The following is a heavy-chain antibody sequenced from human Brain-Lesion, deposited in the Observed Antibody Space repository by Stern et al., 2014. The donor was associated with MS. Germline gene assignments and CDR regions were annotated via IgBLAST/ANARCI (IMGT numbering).Heavy chain of an antibody. J-gene: IGHJ4*02. V-gene: IGHV4-39*01. CDR1: GGSISSSTYY. Sequence: QLQLQESGPGLVKPSETLSLTCTVSGGSISSSTYYWAWIRQPPGKGLEWIGNISYSGFTYYNPHLKSRVTISVDMSKNQFSRKLSSVTAADTAIYYCARHDSVPRPSQLYSARDRGPGYFDYWGQGTLVTVSS. CDR2: ISYSGFT. CDR3: ARHDSVPRPSQLYSARDRGPGYFDY. D-gene: IGHD1-26*01.